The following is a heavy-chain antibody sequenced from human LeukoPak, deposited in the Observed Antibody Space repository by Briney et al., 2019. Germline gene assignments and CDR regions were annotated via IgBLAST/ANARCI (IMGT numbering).Heavy chain of an antibody. D-gene: IGHD1-26*01. CDR1: GYTFTSYD. CDR3: ARGYVGATEYWFDP. V-gene: IGHV1-8*01. J-gene: IGHJ5*02. CDR2: MNPNSGNT. Sequence: ASVKVSCKASGYTFTSYDINWVRQATGQGLEWMGWMNPNSGNTGYAQKFQGRVTMTRNTSMSTAYMEVSSLRSEDTAVYYCARGYVGATEYWFDPWGQGTLVTVSS.